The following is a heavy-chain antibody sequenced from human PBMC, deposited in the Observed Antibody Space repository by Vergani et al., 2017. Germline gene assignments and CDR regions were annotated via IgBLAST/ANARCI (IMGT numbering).Heavy chain of an antibody. CDR3: ATDCSGGSCSQN. CDR1: GGTFSSYA. CDR2: ISAYNGNT. Sequence: QVQLVQSGAEVKKPGSSVKVSCKASGGTFSSYAISWVRQAPGQGLEWMGWISAYNGNTNYAQKLQGRVTMTTDTSTSTAYMELRSLRSDDTAVYYCATDCSGGSCSQNWGQGTLVTVSS. V-gene: IGHV1-18*01. J-gene: IGHJ4*02. D-gene: IGHD2-15*01.